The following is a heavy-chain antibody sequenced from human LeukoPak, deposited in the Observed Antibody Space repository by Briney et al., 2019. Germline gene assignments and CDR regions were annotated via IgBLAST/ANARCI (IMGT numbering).Heavy chain of an antibody. D-gene: IGHD5-12*01. CDR3: TRTPRRGEPSS. CDR2: ISWNGLVS. CDR1: GFTFDDYG. J-gene: IGHJ5*01. V-gene: IGHV3-20*04. Sequence: GGSLRLSCTASGFTFDDYGMSWVRQVPGKGLEGVSGISWNGLVSSYADSVRGRFTISRDNGKGSVFLQMDSLRVEDSASYYCTRTPRRGEPSSWGQGILVTVSS.